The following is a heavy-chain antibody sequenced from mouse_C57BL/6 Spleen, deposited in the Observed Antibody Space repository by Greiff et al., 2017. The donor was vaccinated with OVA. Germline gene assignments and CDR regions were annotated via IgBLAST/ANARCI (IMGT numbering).Heavy chain of an antibody. J-gene: IGHJ3*01. D-gene: IGHD2-1*01. Sequence: QVQLQQSGPELVKPGASVKISCKASGYAFSSSWMNWVKQRPGKGLEWIGRIYPGDGDTNYNGKFKGKATLTADKSSSTAYMQLSSLTSEDSAVYYCARLGGNYDWFAYWGQGTLVTVSA. V-gene: IGHV1-82*01. CDR2: IYPGDGDT. CDR1: GYAFSSSW. CDR3: ARLGGNYDWFAY.